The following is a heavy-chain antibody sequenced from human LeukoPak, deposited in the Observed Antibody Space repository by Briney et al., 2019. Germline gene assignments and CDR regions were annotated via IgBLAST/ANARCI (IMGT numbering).Heavy chain of an antibody. Sequence: GGSLRLSCAASGFTFSSHAMNWVRQAPGKGLEWVAVISYDGSNKYYVDSVKGRFTISRDNSKNTLYLQMNSLRAEDTAVYYCARVGTSSLRDWFDPWGQGTLVTVSS. V-gene: IGHV3-30*04. CDR2: ISYDGSNK. CDR3: ARVGTSSLRDWFDP. J-gene: IGHJ5*02. D-gene: IGHD2-8*01. CDR1: GFTFSSHA.